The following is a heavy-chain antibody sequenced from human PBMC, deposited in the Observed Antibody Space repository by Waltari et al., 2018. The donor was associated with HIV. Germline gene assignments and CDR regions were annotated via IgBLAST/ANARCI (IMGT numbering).Heavy chain of an antibody. CDR2: IKQDGSEK. J-gene: IGHJ4*02. V-gene: IGHV3-7*04. CDR1: GFTFSSYW. D-gene: IGHD3-10*01. Sequence: EVQLVESGGGLVQPGGSLRLSCAASGFTFSSYWMSWVRQAPGKRLEWVANIKQDGSEKYYVDSVNGRFTISRDNAENSLYLQMNSLRAEDTAVYYCARGGFYGSGSKVNWGQGTLVTVSS. CDR3: ARGGFYGSGSKVN.